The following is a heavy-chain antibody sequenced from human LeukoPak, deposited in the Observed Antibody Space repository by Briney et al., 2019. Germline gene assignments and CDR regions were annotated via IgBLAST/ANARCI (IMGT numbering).Heavy chain of an antibody. D-gene: IGHD2-2*01. Sequence: PSETLSLTCTVSGGSIDSQYWSWIRQPPGKGLEWIGYIYYSGDARYNPSLKSRVTMSIDTSKKQFSLKLSSVTAADTAAYYCARWYCISGTCCHMDVWGKGTTVTVFS. V-gene: IGHV4-59*11. CDR3: ARWYCISGTCCHMDV. CDR1: GGSIDSQY. CDR2: IYYSGDA. J-gene: IGHJ6*03.